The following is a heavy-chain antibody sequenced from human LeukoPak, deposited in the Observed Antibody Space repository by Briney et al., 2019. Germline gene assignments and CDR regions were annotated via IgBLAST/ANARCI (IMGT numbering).Heavy chain of an antibody. D-gene: IGHD3-10*01. CDR3: ARGALLWPMDY. J-gene: IGHJ4*02. V-gene: IGHV3-48*01. CDR1: GFTFSSYS. CDR2: ISSSSSTI. Sequence: HPGGSLRLSCAASGFTFSSYSMNWVRQAPGKGLEWVSYISSSSSTIYYADSVKGRFTISRGNAKNSLYLQMNSLRAEDTAVYYCARGALLWPMDYWGQGTLVTVSS.